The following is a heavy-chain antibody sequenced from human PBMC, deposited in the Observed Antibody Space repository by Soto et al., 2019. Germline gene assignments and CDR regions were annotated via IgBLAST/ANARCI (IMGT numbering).Heavy chain of an antibody. D-gene: IGHD6-13*01. CDR1: GYTFTNFY. CDR3: ARVPGIAAAAYYYYMDV. CDR2: VNPNGGST. J-gene: IGHJ6*03. V-gene: IGHV1-46*01. Sequence: ASVKVSCKGSGYTFTNFYIHWVRQAPGQGLEWMGIVNPNGGSTNYAQNFKGRITISRDTSTSTAYMELSSLRSEDTAVYYCARVPGIAAAAYYYYMDVWGKGTTVTVSS.